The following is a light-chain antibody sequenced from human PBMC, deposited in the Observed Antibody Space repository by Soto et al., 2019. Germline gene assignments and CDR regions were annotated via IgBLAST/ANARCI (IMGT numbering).Light chain of an antibody. V-gene: IGKV3-15*01. CDR2: DIS. Sequence: EIVMTQSPGTLSVSPGERVTLSCRACQSVTTNLAWYQQKPGQTPRLLIYDISARASGIPGRFSGSGSGTDFTLSISSLQSEDSAVYYCQQYLDWPLTFGGGTKVEI. CDR1: QSVTTN. J-gene: IGKJ4*01. CDR3: QQYLDWPLT.